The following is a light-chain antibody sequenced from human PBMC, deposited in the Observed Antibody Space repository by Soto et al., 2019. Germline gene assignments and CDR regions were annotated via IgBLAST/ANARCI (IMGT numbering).Light chain of an antibody. CDR3: QQYNYWPWT. Sequence: EIVMTQSPATLSVSPVERATLSCRASQSVSINLAWYQQKPGQAPRLLIYDTSTRATGVSGGFSGSGSGTEFTLTISGLQSEDFADYYCQQYNYWPWTFGQGTKVDIK. CDR1: QSVSIN. CDR2: DTS. V-gene: IGKV3-15*01. J-gene: IGKJ1*01.